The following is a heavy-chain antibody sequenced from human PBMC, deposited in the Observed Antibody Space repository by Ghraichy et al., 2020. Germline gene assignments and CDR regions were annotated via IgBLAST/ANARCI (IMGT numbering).Heavy chain of an antibody. J-gene: IGHJ6*02. CDR2: IGSDGSSI. Sequence: LSLTCVASGFTFSSHWMHWVRQAPGKGLVWVSRIGSDGSSITYADSVKGRFTISRDNAKNTLYLQMNSLRDEDTAVYYCAGLYYYYGMDVWGQGTTVTVSS. CDR1: GFTFSSHW. CDR3: AGLYYYYGMDV. V-gene: IGHV3-74*01.